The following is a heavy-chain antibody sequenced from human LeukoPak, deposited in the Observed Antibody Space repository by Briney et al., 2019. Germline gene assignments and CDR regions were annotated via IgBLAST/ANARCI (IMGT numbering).Heavy chain of an antibody. J-gene: IGHJ5*02. CDR3: AREPGPEPATLNWFDP. Sequence: ASVKVSCKASGYTFTSYAMNWVRQAPGQGLEWMGWINTNTGNPTYAQGFTGRFVFSLDTSVSTAYLQISSLKAEDTAVYYCAREPGPEPATLNWFDPWGQGTLVTVSS. D-gene: IGHD1-14*01. V-gene: IGHV7-4-1*02. CDR1: GYTFTSYA. CDR2: INTNTGNP.